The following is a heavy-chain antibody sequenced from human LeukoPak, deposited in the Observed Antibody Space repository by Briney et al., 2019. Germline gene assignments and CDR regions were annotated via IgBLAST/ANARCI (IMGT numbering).Heavy chain of an antibody. CDR2: ISYDGSNK. CDR3: AKGDRTYYYDSSGYYYVY. J-gene: IGHJ4*02. CDR1: GFTFSSYG. Sequence: GGSLRLSCAASGFTFSSYGMHWVRQAPGKGLEWVAVISYDGSNKYYADSVKGRFTISRDNSKNTLYLQMNSLRAEDTAVYYCAKGDRTYYYDSSGYYYVYWGQGTLVTVSS. D-gene: IGHD3-22*01. V-gene: IGHV3-30*18.